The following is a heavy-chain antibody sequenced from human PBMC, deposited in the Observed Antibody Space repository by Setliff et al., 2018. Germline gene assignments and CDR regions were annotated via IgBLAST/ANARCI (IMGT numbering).Heavy chain of an antibody. CDR1: GGTFSTYA. J-gene: IGHJ4*02. CDR2: IISMFGTT. D-gene: IGHD2-15*01. CDR3: ARDRPEVVIDAARALFDY. Sequence: ASVKVSCKASGGTFSTYAISWVRQAPGQGLEWMGGIISMFGTTNYAQKFQGRVTITTDKSTSTAYMELRSLRSDDTAVYYCARDRPEVVIDAARALFDYWGQGALVTVSS. V-gene: IGHV1-69*05.